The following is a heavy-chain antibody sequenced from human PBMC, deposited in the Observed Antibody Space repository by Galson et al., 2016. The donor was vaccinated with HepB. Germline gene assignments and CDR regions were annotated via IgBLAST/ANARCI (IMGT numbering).Heavy chain of an antibody. CDR2: ISGTGNST. CDR3: AGRWLKFARWYFDL. V-gene: IGHV3-23*01. Sequence: SLRLSCAASGFTFRNYAMNWVRQAPGKGLEWVSTISGTGNSTFYADSVKGRFTISRDNSKNTVYLQIDSLRVEDTAVYFCAGRWLKFARWYFDLWGRGTLVTVSS. D-gene: IGHD3-9*01. CDR1: GFTFRNYA. J-gene: IGHJ2*01.